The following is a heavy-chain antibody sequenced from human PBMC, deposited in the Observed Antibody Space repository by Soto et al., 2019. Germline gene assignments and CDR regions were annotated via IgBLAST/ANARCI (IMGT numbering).Heavy chain of an antibody. Sequence: SETLCLTCAVSGGSISSSNWWSWVRQPPGKGLEWIGEIYHSGSTNYNPSLKSRVTISVDKSKNQFSLKLSSVTAADTAVYYCASTYDFWSGYSHYYYGMDVWGQGTTVTVSS. J-gene: IGHJ6*02. CDR1: GGSISSSNW. V-gene: IGHV4-4*02. CDR3: ASTYDFWSGYSHYYYGMDV. D-gene: IGHD3-3*01. CDR2: IYHSGST.